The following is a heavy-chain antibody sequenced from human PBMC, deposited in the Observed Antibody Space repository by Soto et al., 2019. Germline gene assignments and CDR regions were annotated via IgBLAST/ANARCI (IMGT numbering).Heavy chain of an antibody. V-gene: IGHV3-33*01. CDR1: GFTFSSYG. J-gene: IGHJ4*02. D-gene: IGHD3-10*01. Sequence: GGFLRLSCAASGFTFSSYGMHWVRQAPGKGLEWVAVIWYDGSNKYYADSVKGRFTISRDNSKNTLYLQMNSLRAEDTAVYYCARDGSSKLRLAYFDYWGQGTLVTVSS. CDR2: IWYDGSNK. CDR3: ARDGSSKLRLAYFDY.